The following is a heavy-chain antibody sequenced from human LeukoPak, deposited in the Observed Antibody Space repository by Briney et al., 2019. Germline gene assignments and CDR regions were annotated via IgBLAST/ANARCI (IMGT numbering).Heavy chain of an antibody. CDR3: AELGITMIGGV. Sequence: GGPLRLSCGASGFTFSSYEVHWLPHSTGEGLECVSYISSSGSTIYYADSVKGRFPLSRDNAKHSLYLQINSVRAEDTAVYYCAELGITMIGGVWGKGTTVTISS. J-gene: IGHJ6*04. D-gene: IGHD3-10*02. CDR1: GFTFSSYE. CDR2: ISSSGSTI. V-gene: IGHV3-48*03.